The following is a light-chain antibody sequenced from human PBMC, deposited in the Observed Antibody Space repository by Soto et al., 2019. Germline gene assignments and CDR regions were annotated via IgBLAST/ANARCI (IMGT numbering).Light chain of an antibody. CDR2: GAS. J-gene: IGKJ1*01. Sequence: EIVMTQSPATLSVSPCERATLSCRASQGVSSNLAWYQQKPGQSPRLLIYGASTRATGIPARFSGSGSGTEFTLTISSLQSEDFAVYYCQQYNDWPKMFGQGTKVDIK. CDR1: QGVSSN. CDR3: QQYNDWPKM. V-gene: IGKV3-15*01.